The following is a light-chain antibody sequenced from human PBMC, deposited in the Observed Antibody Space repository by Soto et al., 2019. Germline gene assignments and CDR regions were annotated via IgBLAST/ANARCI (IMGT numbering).Light chain of an antibody. J-gene: IGKJ4*01. V-gene: IGKV1-5*03. CDR2: KAS. Sequence: DIQMTQSPSTLSASVGDRVSITCRASESISSWLAWYQQKPGKAPKILINKASNLESGVPSRFSGSGSGTEFTLTISSLQPDDFATYYCQQYNTYPLTFGGGTKAEIK. CDR1: ESISSW. CDR3: QQYNTYPLT.